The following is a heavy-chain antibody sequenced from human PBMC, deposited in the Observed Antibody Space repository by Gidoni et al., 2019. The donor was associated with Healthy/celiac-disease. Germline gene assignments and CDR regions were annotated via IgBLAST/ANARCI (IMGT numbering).Heavy chain of an antibody. D-gene: IGHD3-22*01. CDR3: ARQTRDYYDSSGYNPRDY. J-gene: IGHJ4*02. CDR1: GYSFNSYW. CDR2: LVTSDSYT. V-gene: IGHV5-10-1*03. Sequence: EVQLVQSGAEVKTPGESLRISCKGSGYSFNSYWISWVRQMPGKGLELMGRLVTSDSYTNYSPSFQGHVTISADKSISTADLQWSSLKASDTAMYYCARQTRDYYDSSGYNPRDYWGQGTLVTVSS.